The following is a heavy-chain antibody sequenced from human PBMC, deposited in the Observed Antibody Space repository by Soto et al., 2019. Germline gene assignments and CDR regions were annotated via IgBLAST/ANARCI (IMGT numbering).Heavy chain of an antibody. D-gene: IGHD1-7*01. V-gene: IGHV1-18*01. CDR1: VYTFTSYG. CDR3: ARTDLKLQGLDY. J-gene: IGHJ4*02. CDR2: ISGYNGNT. Sequence: KVSCQDSVYTFTSYGINWVRQAPGQGLEWMGWISGYNGNTDYLQRLQDRVTMTTDTSTRTAYMERRNLRSDDSAVYYCARTDLKLQGLDYWGQGTLVTVSS.